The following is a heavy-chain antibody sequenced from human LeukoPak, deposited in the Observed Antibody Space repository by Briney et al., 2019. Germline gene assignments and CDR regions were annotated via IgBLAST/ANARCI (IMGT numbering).Heavy chain of an antibody. CDR2: IWYDGSNK. V-gene: IGHV3-33*01. CDR1: GFTFSSYG. D-gene: IGHD6-13*01. J-gene: IGHJ6*02. CDR3: ARDSSGMDV. Sequence: PGRSLRLSCAASGFTFSSYGMHWVRQAPGKGLEWVAVIWYDGSNKYYADSVKGRFTISRDNSKNTLYLQMNSLRAEDTAVYYCARDSSGMDVWGQGTTVTVSS.